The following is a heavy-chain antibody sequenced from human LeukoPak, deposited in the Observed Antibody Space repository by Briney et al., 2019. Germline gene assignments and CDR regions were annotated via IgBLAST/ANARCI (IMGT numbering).Heavy chain of an antibody. J-gene: IGHJ5*02. CDR3: ARAQSGYTSGYNH. D-gene: IGHD5-18*01. V-gene: IGHV4-34*01. CDR1: GESFSGYY. Sequence: SETLSLTCAVYGESFSGYYWTWIRQPPGKGLEWIGEINHSGSTNHNPSLKSRVTISLDTSKNQFSLKLSSVTAADTAVYYCARAQSGYTSGYNHWGQGTLVTVSS. CDR2: INHSGST.